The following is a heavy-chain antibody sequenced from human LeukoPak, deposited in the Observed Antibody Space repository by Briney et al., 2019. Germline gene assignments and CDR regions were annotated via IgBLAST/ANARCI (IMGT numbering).Heavy chain of an antibody. J-gene: IGHJ4*02. CDR2: IRSRVNAYAT. D-gene: IGHD4-17*01. CDR1: GFTLSGSA. V-gene: IGHV3-73*01. CDR3: ARHGTTVTTSI. Sequence: GGSLRLSCAASGFTLSGSAMHWVRQASGKRLEWVGRIRSRVNAYATSYAASVKGRFTISRDDSKDTAYLGMNSLKTEDTAVYYCARHGTTVTTSIWGQGTLVTVSS.